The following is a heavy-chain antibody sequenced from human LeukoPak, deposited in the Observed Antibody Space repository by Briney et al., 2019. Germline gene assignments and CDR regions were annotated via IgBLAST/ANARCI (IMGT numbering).Heavy chain of an antibody. Sequence: GGSLRLSCAASGFTLSSYDMHWVRQTTTEGLEWVSTIGFDGDTHYPDSVKGRFTISRENAKGSLYLQMNSLRAGDTAVYYCARGPHVAAPRKNDAFDIWGQGTMVTVSS. J-gene: IGHJ3*02. CDR1: GFTLSSYD. CDR3: ARGPHVAAPRKNDAFDI. D-gene: IGHD6-13*01. V-gene: IGHV3-13*04. CDR2: IGFDGDT.